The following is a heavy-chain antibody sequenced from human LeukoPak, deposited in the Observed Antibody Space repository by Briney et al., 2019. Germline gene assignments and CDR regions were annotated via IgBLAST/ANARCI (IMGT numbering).Heavy chain of an antibody. CDR3: AAEGRPTVVTFRKGAVDL. J-gene: IGHJ3*01. Sequence: SVKVSCKASVFTFTSSAVQWVRQARGQRLEWIGWIVVGSGNTNYAQKFQERVTITRDMSTSTVYMELSSLRSEDTAVYYCAAEGRPTVVTFRKGAVDLWGQGTMVTVSS. CDR2: IVVGSGNT. CDR1: VFTFTSSA. V-gene: IGHV1-58*01. D-gene: IGHD4-23*01.